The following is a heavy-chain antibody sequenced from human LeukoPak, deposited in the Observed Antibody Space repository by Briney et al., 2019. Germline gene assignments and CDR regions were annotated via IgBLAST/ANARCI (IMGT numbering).Heavy chain of an antibody. J-gene: IGHJ5*02. CDR2: IYWDGDK. CDR1: GFSLSTNGVG. Sequence: SGPTLVKPTQTLTLTCTFSGFSLSTNGVGVGWIRQPPGRALEWLALIYWDGDKRYSPSLKSRLTITTSKNQVILTMTNMDPVDTATYYCAHRRRYQLLNTQRDYFDPWGQGTLVTVSS. V-gene: IGHV2-5*02. D-gene: IGHD2-2*01. CDR3: AHRRRYQLLNTQRDYFDP.